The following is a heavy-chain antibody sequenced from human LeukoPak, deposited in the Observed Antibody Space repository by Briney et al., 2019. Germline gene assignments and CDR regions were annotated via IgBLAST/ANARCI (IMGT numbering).Heavy chain of an antibody. V-gene: IGHV4-59*01. Sequence: SETLSLTCTVSGGSISSYYWGWLRQPPGKGLEWIGYIYYSGSTNYNPSLKSRVTISVDTSKNQFSLKLSSVTAADTAVYYCARDGYTRYYYYMDVWGKGTTVTISS. J-gene: IGHJ6*03. CDR1: GGSISSYY. D-gene: IGHD6-13*01. CDR3: ARDGYTRYYYYMDV. CDR2: IYYSGST.